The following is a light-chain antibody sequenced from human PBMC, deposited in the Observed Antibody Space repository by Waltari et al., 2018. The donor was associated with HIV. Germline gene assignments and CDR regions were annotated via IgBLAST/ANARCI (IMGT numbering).Light chain of an antibody. CDR2: YNA. Sequence: SYVLTQPPPLSVAPGKTAKITSVGNTLGTKSVQWYQQKPDQAPVLVIYYNADRPSGIPERFSGSNSGNTATLTINRVEAGDEADYYCHVWDTISDHVVFGGGSKLTVL. J-gene: IGLJ2*01. V-gene: IGLV3-21*04. CDR3: HVWDTISDHVV. CDR1: TLGTKS.